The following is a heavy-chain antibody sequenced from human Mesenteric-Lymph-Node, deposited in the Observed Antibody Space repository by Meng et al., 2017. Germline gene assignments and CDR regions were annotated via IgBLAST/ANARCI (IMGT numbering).Heavy chain of an antibody. V-gene: IGHV3-7*01. CDR3: ARGNYYGIDV. Sequence: GRSLRLSCAASGITFRVAWMSWVRQTPRKGLEWVAHINDYGSEKYYVDSVKGRFTISRDNAKNSLSLKMNSLTAEDTAVYYCARGNYYGIDVSGPWTTVTVSS. CDR1: GITFRVAW. J-gene: IGHJ6*02. CDR2: INDYGSEK.